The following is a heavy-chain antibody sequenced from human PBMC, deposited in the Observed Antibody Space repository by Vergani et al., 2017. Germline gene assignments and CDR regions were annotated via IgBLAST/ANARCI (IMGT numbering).Heavy chain of an antibody. V-gene: IGHV4-30-4*01. J-gene: IGHJ1*01. Sequence: QVQLQESGPGLVKPSQTLSLTCTVSGGSISSYNYYWSWIRQPPGKGLEWIGYIYYSGFTYYNQSLKSRVSISVDTSKNQFSLKLSSVTAADTAVYYCARESGGDGEDVQHWGQGTLVTVSS. CDR1: GGSISSYNYY. D-gene: IGHD1-26*01. CDR3: ARESGGDGEDVQH. CDR2: IYYSGFT.